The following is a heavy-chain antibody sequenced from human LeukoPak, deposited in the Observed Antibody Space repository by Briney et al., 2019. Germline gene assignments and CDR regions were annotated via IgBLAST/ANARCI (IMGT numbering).Heavy chain of an antibody. Sequence: SETLSLTCTVSGGSISSSSYYWGWIRQPPGKGLEWIGTISYSGSTYYNPSLQSRVTISVDTSKNQFSLELSSVTAADTAVYYCARGSRRLADFHYWGQGTLVTVSS. D-gene: IGHD1-26*01. CDR3: ARGSRRLADFHY. CDR1: GGSISSSSYY. J-gene: IGHJ4*02. CDR2: ISYSGST. V-gene: IGHV4-39*01.